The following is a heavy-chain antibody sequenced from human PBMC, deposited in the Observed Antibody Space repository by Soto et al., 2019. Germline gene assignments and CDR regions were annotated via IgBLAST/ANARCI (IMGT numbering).Heavy chain of an antibody. CDR1: GGTFSSYT. Sequence: SVKVSCKASGGTFSSYTISWVRQAPGQGLEWMGRIIPILGIANYAQKFQGRVTITADKSTSTAYMELSSLRSEDTAVYYCAIDPEYYYDSSGASPPLDYWGQGTLVTVSS. V-gene: IGHV1-69*04. CDR3: AIDPEYYYDSSGASPPLDY. CDR2: IIPILGIA. D-gene: IGHD3-22*01. J-gene: IGHJ4*02.